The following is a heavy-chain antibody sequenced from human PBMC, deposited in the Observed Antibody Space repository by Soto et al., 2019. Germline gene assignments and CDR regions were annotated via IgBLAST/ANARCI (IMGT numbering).Heavy chain of an antibody. CDR2: ISAYNGNT. CDR3: ARDSRIAATGDYEY. V-gene: IGHV1-18*01. CDR1: GYTFISYG. D-gene: IGHD6-6*01. J-gene: IGHJ4*02. Sequence: QVQLVQSGAEVKKPGASVKVSCKASGYTFISYGISWVRQAPGQGLEWMGWISAYNGNTNYAQKLQGRVTMTTDTSTSTAYMELRSRRSDATAVYYCARDSRIAATGDYEYWGQGTLVTVSS.